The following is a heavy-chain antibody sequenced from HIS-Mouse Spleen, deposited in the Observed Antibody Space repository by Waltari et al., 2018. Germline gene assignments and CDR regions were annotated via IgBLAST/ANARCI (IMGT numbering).Heavy chain of an antibody. J-gene: IGHJ4*02. CDR3: ARTYYYDSSGYQD. V-gene: IGHV4-34*01. CDR2: INHSGST. Sequence: QVQLQQWGAGLLKPSETLSLTCAVYGGSFSGYYWSWIRQPPGKGLEWIGEINHSGSTNYNPSLKSRVTISVDTSKNQFSLKLSSVTAADTAVYYCARTYYYDSSGYQDWGQGTLVTVSS. CDR1: GGSFSGYY. D-gene: IGHD3-22*01.